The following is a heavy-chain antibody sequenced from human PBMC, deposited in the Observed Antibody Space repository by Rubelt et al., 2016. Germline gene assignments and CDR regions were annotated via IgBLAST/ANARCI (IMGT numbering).Heavy chain of an antibody. Sequence: QVQLVQSGSELKKPWASVKVSCQASGYTFSNYAMNWVRQAPGQGLEWMGWISGNSGNTDYVQKFQCRVTMTTDTSTRTADMELGCVGVYEAAVDFGAGGGNWGIGHWGQGTWVTVSS. D-gene: IGHD7-27*01. CDR3: AGGGNWGIGH. J-gene: IGHJ4*02. CDR2: ISGNSGNT. V-gene: IGHV1-8*01. CDR1: GYTFSNYA.